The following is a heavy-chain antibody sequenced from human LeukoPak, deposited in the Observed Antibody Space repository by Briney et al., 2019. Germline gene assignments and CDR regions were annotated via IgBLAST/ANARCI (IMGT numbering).Heavy chain of an antibody. CDR3: ARDDSYFDY. CDR1: GFTFSSYS. CDR2: ISSSSSTI. Sequence: GSLRLSCAASGFTFSSYSMNWVRQAPGMGLEWVSYISSSSSTIYYADSVKGRFTISRDNAKNSLYLQMNSLRAEDTGVYYCARDDSYFDYWGQGTLVTVSS. J-gene: IGHJ4*02. V-gene: IGHV3-48*04.